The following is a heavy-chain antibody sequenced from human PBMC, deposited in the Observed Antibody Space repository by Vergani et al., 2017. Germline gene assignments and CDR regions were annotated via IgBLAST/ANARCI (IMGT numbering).Heavy chain of an antibody. D-gene: IGHD3-22*01. Sequence: QVQLVQSGAEVKKPGSSVKVSCKASGGTFSSYAISWVRQAPGQGLALMGRRIPILGIANYAQKFQGRVTITADKSPGTAYMELSSLRSEDTAVYYCAGGCGSGYGYCYYGMDVWGQGTTVTVSS. CDR3: AGGCGSGYGYCYYGMDV. CDR1: GGTFSSYA. J-gene: IGHJ6*02. V-gene: IGHV1-69*04. CDR2: RIPILGIA.